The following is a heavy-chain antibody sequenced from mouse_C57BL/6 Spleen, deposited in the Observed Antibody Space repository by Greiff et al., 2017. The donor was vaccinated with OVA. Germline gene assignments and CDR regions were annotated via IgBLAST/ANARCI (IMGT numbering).Heavy chain of an antibody. CDR1: GYTFTGYW. CDR3: ARGDSNYPTGYFDV. J-gene: IGHJ1*03. D-gene: IGHD2-5*01. CDR2: ILPGSGST. V-gene: IGHV1-9*01. Sequence: QVQLQQSGAELMKPGASVKLSCKATGYTFTGYWIEWVKQRPGHGLEWIGEILPGSGSTNYNEKFKGKATFTADPSSNTAYMQLSSLTTADAASDDCARGDSNYPTGYFDVWGTGTTVTVSS.